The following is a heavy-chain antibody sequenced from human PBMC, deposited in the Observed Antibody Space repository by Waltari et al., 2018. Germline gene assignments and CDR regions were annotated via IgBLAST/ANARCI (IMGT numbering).Heavy chain of an antibody. Sequence: EVQLVESGGGLVKPGGSLRLSCAASGVTFSSYSMNWVRQAPGKGLEWVSSISSSSSYIYYADSVKGRFTISRDNAKNSLYLQMNSLRAEDTAVYYCARTSGSGWYKGFDYWGQGTLVTVSS. CDR3: ARTSGSGWYKGFDY. CDR2: ISSSSSYI. D-gene: IGHD6-19*01. CDR1: GVTFSSYS. V-gene: IGHV3-21*01. J-gene: IGHJ4*02.